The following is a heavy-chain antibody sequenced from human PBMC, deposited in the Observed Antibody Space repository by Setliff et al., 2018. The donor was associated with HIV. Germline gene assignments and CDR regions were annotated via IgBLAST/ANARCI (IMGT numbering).Heavy chain of an antibody. Sequence: GGSLRLSCAASGFTFSNYGMHWVRQAPGKGLEWVANIKQDGSEKNYVDFVKGRFTISRDNAKNSLYLQMNSLRTEDTALYYCAREGGSERMPFFYYYMDVWGKGTTVTVSS. V-gene: IGHV3-7*03. CDR2: IKQDGSEK. CDR3: AREGGSERMPFFYYYMDV. J-gene: IGHJ6*03. CDR1: GFTFSNYG. D-gene: IGHD3-10*01.